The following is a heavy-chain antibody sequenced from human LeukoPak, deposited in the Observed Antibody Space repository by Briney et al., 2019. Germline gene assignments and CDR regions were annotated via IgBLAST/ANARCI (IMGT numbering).Heavy chain of an antibody. D-gene: IGHD3-22*01. J-gene: IGHJ4*02. V-gene: IGHV4-59*01. Sequence: SETLSLTCTVSGGSISSYYWSWIRQPPGKGLEWIGYIYYSGSTNYNPSLKSRVTISVDTSKNQFSLKLSSVTAADTAVYYCARGYYYDSSGYYSRYLSDYWGQGTLVTVSS. CDR2: IYYSGST. CDR1: GGSISSYY. CDR3: ARGYYYDSSGYYSRYLSDY.